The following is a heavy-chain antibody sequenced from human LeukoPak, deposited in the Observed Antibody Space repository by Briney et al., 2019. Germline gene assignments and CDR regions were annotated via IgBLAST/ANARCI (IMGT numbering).Heavy chain of an antibody. V-gene: IGHV4-4*07. Sequence: SETLSLTCNVSGGSFSPYYWSWVRQPAGKGLEWIGRIYASGSVSSSGSTNYNPSLKSRVTMSVDTSKKQFSLRLNSVAAADTAVYYCAREKTVLHYYYGMDVWGQGTTVTVSS. CDR1: GGSFSPYY. CDR2: IYASGSVSSSGST. D-gene: IGHD4-17*01. J-gene: IGHJ6*02. CDR3: AREKTVLHYYYGMDV.